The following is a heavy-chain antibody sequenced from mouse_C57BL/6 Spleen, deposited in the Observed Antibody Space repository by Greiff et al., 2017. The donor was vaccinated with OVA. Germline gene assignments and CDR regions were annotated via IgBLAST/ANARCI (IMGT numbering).Heavy chain of an antibody. CDR2: INPSSGYT. J-gene: IGHJ2*01. V-gene: IGHV1-4*01. CDR3: ARQGITTVVATDDY. Sequence: VQLQQSGAELARPGASVKMSCKASGYTFTSYTMHWVKQRPGQGLEWIGYINPSSGYTKYNQKFKDKATLTADKSSSTAYMQLSSLTSEDSAVYYCARQGITTVVATDDYWGQNTTLTVSS. CDR1: GYTFTSYT. D-gene: IGHD1-1*01.